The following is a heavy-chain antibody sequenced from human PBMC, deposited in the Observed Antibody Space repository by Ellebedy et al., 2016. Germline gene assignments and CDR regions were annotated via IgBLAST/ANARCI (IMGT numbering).Heavy chain of an antibody. D-gene: IGHD3-22*01. CDR3: ARPAEESSGYFSD. CDR1: GFIFSRAW. J-gene: IGHJ4*02. CDR2: IKRKTDGGTT. Sequence: GESLKISXAASGFIFSRAWMSWVRQAPGKGLEWVGRIKRKTDGGTTDYAAPVKGRFTISRDDSKNTLYLQMNSLKTEDTAVYYCARPAEESSGYFSDWGQGNLVTVSS. V-gene: IGHV3-15*01.